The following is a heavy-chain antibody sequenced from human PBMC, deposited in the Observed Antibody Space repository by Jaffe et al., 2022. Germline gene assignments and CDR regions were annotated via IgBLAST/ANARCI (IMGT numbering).Heavy chain of an antibody. Sequence: DVQLVESGGGLVQPGGSLKLSCVASGFTFNNYWMTWVRQAPGIGLEWVANIKKDGSQTNYVDSVKGRFTISRDNAKSSLYLRMDSLRAEDTAVYYCARDRVEYNFGYAKAPYFDYWGQGDLVTVSS. CDR1: GFTFNNYW. CDR3: ARDRVEYNFGYAKAPYFDY. D-gene: IGHD5-18*01. CDR2: IKKDGSQT. V-gene: IGHV3-7*05. J-gene: IGHJ4*02.